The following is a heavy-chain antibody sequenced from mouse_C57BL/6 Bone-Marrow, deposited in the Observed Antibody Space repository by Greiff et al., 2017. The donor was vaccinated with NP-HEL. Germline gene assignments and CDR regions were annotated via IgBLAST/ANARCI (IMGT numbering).Heavy chain of an antibody. Sequence: VQLQQPGAELVKPGASVKLSCKASGYTFTSYWMHWVKQRPGQGLEWIGMIHPNSGSTNYNEKFKSKATLTVDKSSSTAYMQLSSLTSEDSAVYYCARSDYYGSSYGDYYAMDYWGQGTSVTVSS. J-gene: IGHJ4*01. V-gene: IGHV1-64*01. CDR3: ARSDYYGSSYGDYYAMDY. CDR1: GYTFTSYW. D-gene: IGHD1-1*01. CDR2: IHPNSGST.